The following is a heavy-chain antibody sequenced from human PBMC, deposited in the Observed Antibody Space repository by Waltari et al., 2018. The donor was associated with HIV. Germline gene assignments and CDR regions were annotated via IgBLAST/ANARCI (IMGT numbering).Heavy chain of an antibody. CDR3: TKDPVTAVGNINWFDP. CDR1: GFSFCIYA. Sequence: EVQLLESGGGLVQPGGSLRLSCRASGFSFCIYAINWVRRAPGKGLEWVSGISGSGDNRYDADSVKGRFTISRDNSKNKVFLQMKSLRPEDTAFYYCTKDPVTAVGNINWFDPWGQGTLVTVSS. CDR2: ISGSGDNR. J-gene: IGHJ5*02. V-gene: IGHV3-23*01. D-gene: IGHD6-13*01.